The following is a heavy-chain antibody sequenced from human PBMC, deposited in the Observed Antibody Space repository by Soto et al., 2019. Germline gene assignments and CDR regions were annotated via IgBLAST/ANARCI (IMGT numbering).Heavy chain of an antibody. CDR1: GGSISSSSYY. D-gene: IGHD5-18*01. CDR2: IYYSGST. J-gene: IGHJ4*02. V-gene: IGHV4-39*01. Sequence: PSETLSLTCTVSGGSISSSSYYWGWIRQPPGKGLEWIGSIYYSGSTYYNPSLKSRVTISVDTSKNQFSLKLSSVTAADTAVYYCARLRAMGTFDYWGQGTLVTVSS. CDR3: ARLRAMGTFDY.